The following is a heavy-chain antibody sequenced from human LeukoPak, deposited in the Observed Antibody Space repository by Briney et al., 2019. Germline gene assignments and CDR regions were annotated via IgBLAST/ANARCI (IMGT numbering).Heavy chain of an antibody. CDR1: GGSINSHY. CDR2: FNNSGST. Sequence: SETLSLTCTVSGGSINSHYWTWIRQSPGKGLEWIGCFNNSGSTTYNPSLRSRVTISVDVSKSQVSLKLTSVTAADTAVYYCASANQWLAVDSWGQGNLVTVSS. CDR3: ASANQWLAVDS. D-gene: IGHD6-19*01. J-gene: IGHJ4*02. V-gene: IGHV4-59*08.